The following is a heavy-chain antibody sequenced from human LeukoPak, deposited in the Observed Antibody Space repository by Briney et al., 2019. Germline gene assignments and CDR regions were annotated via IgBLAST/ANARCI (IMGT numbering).Heavy chain of an antibody. J-gene: IGHJ1*01. CDR2: INPNSGGT. CDR1: GYTFTGYY. D-gene: IGHD6-19*01. Sequence: VASVKVSCKASGYTFTGYYMHWVRQAPGQGLEWMGCINPNSGGTNYAQNLQGRVTITRGTSLSTAYMELSRLRADNTAVYYCARVQWLVPGYFQHWGQGTLVTVSS. CDR3: ARVQWLVPGYFQH. V-gene: IGHV1-2*02.